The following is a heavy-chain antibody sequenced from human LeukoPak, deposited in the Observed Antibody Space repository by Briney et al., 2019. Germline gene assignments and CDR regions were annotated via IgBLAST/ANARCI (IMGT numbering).Heavy chain of an antibody. Sequence: PGGSLRLSCAASGFTFNSYVMHWVRQAPGKGLEWVAVMSYDGSDKYYADSVKGRFTISRDNSKNTLYLQMNSLRAEDTAMYYCAKGSSAGRPYYFDYWGQGTLVTVSS. CDR2: MSYDGSDK. CDR3: AKGSSAGRPYYFDY. D-gene: IGHD3-10*01. CDR1: GFTFNSYV. J-gene: IGHJ4*02. V-gene: IGHV3-30-3*01.